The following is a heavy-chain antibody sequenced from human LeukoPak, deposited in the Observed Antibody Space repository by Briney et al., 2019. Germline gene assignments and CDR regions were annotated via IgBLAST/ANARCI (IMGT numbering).Heavy chain of an antibody. CDR1: GFTFNEYG. J-gene: IGHJ5*02. V-gene: IGHV3-30*18. D-gene: IGHD6-19*01. CDR3: AKDAGQWQNWNWFVP. CDR2: ISHDGSKT. Sequence: GGSLRLSCAVSGFTFNEYGMHWVRQAPGKGLEWVAAISHDGSKTYSGDSVKGRFTISRDNSKNTLFLEMNSLRAEDTAMYYCAKDAGQWQNWNWFVPWGQGTLVIVSS.